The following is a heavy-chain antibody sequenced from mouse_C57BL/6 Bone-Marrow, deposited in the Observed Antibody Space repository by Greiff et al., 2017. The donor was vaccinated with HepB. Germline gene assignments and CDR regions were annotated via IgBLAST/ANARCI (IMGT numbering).Heavy chain of an antibody. CDR1: GYTFTSYW. CDR2: IYPGSGST. CDR3: ARDGYYGSVPGWYFDV. J-gene: IGHJ1*03. D-gene: IGHD1-1*01. Sequence: QVQLQQPGAELVKPGASVKMSCKAFGYTFTSYWITWVKQRPGQGLEWIGDIYPGSGSTNYNEKFKSKATLTVDTSSSTAYMQLSSLTSEDSAVYYCARDGYYGSVPGWYFDVWGTGTTVTVSS. V-gene: IGHV1-55*01.